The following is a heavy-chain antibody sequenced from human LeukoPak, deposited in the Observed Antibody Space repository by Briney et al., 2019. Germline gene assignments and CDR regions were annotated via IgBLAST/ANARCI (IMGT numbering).Heavy chain of an antibody. CDR2: INANSGTT. V-gene: IGHV3-23*01. D-gene: IGHD6-19*01. J-gene: IGHJ5*01. CDR3: AKPISGGLAVTADWFHP. Sequence: RGSLRLSCAASGFALSFYAMSWLRQPPGKGLEWVSTINANSGTTSYAASVRGRFTISRDNSKNTLYLQVNTLRADDTATYYCAKPISGGLAVTADWFHPWGQGTLVVVSS. CDR1: GFALSFYA.